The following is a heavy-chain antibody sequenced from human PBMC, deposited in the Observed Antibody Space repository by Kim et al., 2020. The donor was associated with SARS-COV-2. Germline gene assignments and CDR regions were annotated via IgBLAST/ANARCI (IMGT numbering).Heavy chain of an antibody. D-gene: IGHD3-10*01. Sequence: GGSLRLSCAASGFTFSNAWMSWVRQAPGKGLEWVGRIKSKTDGGTTDYAAPVKGRFTISRDDSKNTLYLQMNSLKTEDTAVYYCTSLWYGSGSYGIYYGMDVWGQGTTVTVSS. CDR1: GFTFSNAW. CDR3: TSLWYGSGSYGIYYGMDV. CDR2: IKSKTDGGTT. V-gene: IGHV3-15*01. J-gene: IGHJ6*02.